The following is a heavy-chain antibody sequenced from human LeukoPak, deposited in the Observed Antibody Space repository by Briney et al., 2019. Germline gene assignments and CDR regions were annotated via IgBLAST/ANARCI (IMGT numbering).Heavy chain of an antibody. J-gene: IGHJ4*02. Sequence: SSVKVSCKASGGTFSSYAIGWVRQAPGQGLEWMGGIIPIFGTANYAQKFQGRVTITTDESTSTAYMELSSLRSEDTAVYYCARGHYGDYGAFDYWGQGTLVTVSS. CDR1: GGTFSSYA. D-gene: IGHD4-17*01. CDR2: IIPIFGTA. CDR3: ARGHYGDYGAFDY. V-gene: IGHV1-69*05.